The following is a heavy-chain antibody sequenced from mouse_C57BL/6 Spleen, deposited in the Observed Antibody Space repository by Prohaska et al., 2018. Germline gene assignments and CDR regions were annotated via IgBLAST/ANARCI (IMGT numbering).Heavy chain of an antibody. Sequence: EVKLEESGGGLVQPGGSMKLSCVASGFTFSNYWMNWVRKSPEKGLEWVAQIRLKSDNYATHYAESVKGRFTISRDDSKSSVYLQMNNLRAEDTGIYYCTAPAGSSDYWGQGTTLTVSS. J-gene: IGHJ2*01. CDR1: GFTFSNYW. CDR3: TAPAGSSDY. V-gene: IGHV6-3*01. D-gene: IGHD1-3*01. CDR2: IRLKSDNYAT.